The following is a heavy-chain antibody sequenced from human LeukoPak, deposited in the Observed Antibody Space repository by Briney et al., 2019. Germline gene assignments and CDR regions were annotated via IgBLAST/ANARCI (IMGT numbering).Heavy chain of an antibody. D-gene: IGHD6-19*01. J-gene: IGHJ4*02. CDR1: GGTISSYY. Sequence: PSETLSLTCTVSGGTISSYYWNWIRQPPGQGLEWIGYIHSSGSTKYNPSLKSRVTISVDTSKNQFSLKLSSVTAADTAVYYCARWYSSGWAFDYWGQGTLVTVSS. V-gene: IGHV4-59*08. CDR2: IHSSGST. CDR3: ARWYSSGWAFDY.